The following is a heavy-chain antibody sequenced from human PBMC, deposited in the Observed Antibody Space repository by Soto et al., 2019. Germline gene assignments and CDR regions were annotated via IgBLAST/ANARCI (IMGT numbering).Heavy chain of an antibody. V-gene: IGHV3-30-3*01. Sequence: QVQLVESGGGVVQPGRSLRLSCAASGFTFSYHALNWVRQAPRKGLEWVAVISYDGDNKYIAESVKGRFTISRDNSKNTVSLQMNSLRAEDTAMYFCARGTTTSAFSAMDVWGQGTTVTVSS. CDR2: ISYDGDNK. CDR3: ARGTTTSAFSAMDV. CDR1: GFTFSYHA. D-gene: IGHD1-1*01. J-gene: IGHJ6*02.